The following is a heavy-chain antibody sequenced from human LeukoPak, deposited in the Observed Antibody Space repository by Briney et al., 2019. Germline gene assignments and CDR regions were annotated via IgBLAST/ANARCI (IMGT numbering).Heavy chain of an antibody. D-gene: IGHD6-13*01. CDR3: ARVLGYSSSWPFDY. CDR1: GFNFRGYA. Sequence: KSGESLRLSCAASGFNFRGYAMSWVRQAPGEGLEWVSVISGSGSDTNYADSVKGRFTISRDNAKNSLYLQMNSLRAEDTAVYYCARVLGYSSSWPFDYWGQGTLVTVSS. V-gene: IGHV3-11*06. J-gene: IGHJ4*02. CDR2: ISGSGSDT.